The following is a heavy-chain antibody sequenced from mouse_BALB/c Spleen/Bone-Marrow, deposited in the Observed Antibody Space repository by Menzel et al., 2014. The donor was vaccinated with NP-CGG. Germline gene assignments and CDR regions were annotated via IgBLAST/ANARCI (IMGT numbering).Heavy chain of an antibody. CDR1: GFTFSSFA. CDR2: ISSGSNII. J-gene: IGHJ2*01. V-gene: IGHV5-17*02. CDR3: GRGDY. Sequence: EVKLVESGGGLVQPGEPRKLSCAASGFTFSSFAMHWIRQAPEKGLEWVAFISSGSNIIHYADTVKGRFTISRDNPKNTLFLQMTSLRSEDTAMYYCGRGDYWGQGTTLTVSS.